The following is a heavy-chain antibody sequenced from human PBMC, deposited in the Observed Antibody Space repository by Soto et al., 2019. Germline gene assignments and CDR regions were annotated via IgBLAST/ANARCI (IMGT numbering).Heavy chain of an antibody. CDR2: INAGNGNT. CDR3: AISGVSLSYDFWSGMDV. D-gene: IGHD3-3*01. J-gene: IGHJ6*02. V-gene: IGHV1-3*01. CDR1: GYTFTSYA. Sequence: ASVKVSCKASGYTFTSYAMHWVRQAPGQRLEWMGWINAGNGNTKYSQKFQGRVTITRDTSASTAYMELSSLGSEDTAVYYCAISGVSLSYDFWSGMDVWGQGTTVTVSS.